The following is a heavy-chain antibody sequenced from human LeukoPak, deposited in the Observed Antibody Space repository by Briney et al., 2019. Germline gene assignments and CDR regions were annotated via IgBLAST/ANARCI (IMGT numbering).Heavy chain of an antibody. CDR2: ISSSSSTI. J-gene: IGHJ4*02. V-gene: IGHV3-48*01. Sequence: GGSLRLSCAASGFTFSSYSMNCGRQAPGHGLEWVSYISSSSSTIYYADSVKGRFTISRDNAKNSLYLQMSSLRAEDTAVYYCARVGGYFDYWGQGTLVTVSS. CDR1: GFTFSSYS. D-gene: IGHD3-16*01. CDR3: ARVGGYFDY.